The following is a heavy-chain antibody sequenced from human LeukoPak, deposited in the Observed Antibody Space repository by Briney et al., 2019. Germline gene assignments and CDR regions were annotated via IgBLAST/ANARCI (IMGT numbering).Heavy chain of an antibody. CDR3: AMLHPQYYDILTGSPRAENWFDP. CDR1: GGSFSGYY. CDR2: INHSGST. J-gene: IGHJ5*02. V-gene: IGHV4-34*01. Sequence: SETLSLTCAVYGGSFSGYYWSWIRQPPGKGLEWIGEINHSGSTNYNPSLKSRVTISVDTSKNQFSLKLSCVTAADTAVYYCAMLHPQYYDILTGSPRAENWFDPWGQGTLVTVSS. D-gene: IGHD3-9*01.